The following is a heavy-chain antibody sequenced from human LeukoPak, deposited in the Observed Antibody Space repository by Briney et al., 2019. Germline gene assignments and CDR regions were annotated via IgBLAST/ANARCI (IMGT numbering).Heavy chain of an antibody. CDR3: ARASPRYDY. J-gene: IGHJ4*02. CDR2: IKQDGSEK. CDR1: GFTFSSYS. V-gene: IGHV3-7*01. Sequence: AGSLRLSCAASGFTFSSYSMSWVRQAPGKGLEWVANIKQDGSEKYYVDSVKGRFTISRDNAKNSLYLQMNSLRAEDTAVYYCARASPRYDYWGQGTLVTVSS.